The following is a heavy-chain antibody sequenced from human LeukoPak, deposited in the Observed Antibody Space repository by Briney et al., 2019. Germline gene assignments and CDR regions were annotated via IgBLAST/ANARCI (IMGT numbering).Heavy chain of an antibody. D-gene: IGHD2-2*01. CDR3: AKWNIVVVPAAMVFDY. CDR1: GFTFSSYA. V-gene: IGHV3-23*01. CDR2: ISGSGGST. J-gene: IGHJ4*02. Sequence: GGSLRLSCAASGFTFSSYAMSWVRQAPGKGLEWVSAISGSGGSTYYADSVKGRFTISRDNSKNTLYLQMNSLKAEDTAVYYCAKWNIVVVPAAMVFDYWGQGTLVTVSS.